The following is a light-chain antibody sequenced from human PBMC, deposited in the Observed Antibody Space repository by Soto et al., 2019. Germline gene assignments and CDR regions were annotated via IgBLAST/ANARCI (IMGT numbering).Light chain of an antibody. CDR2: DAS. V-gene: IGKV3-11*01. CDR3: QQYHIWPSWT. CDR1: QSVGANY. J-gene: IGKJ1*01. Sequence: ENVLTQSPGTLSLSPGETAALSCRASQSVGANYLAWYQQKPGQAPRLLIYDASNRATGTPARFSGSGSGTDFTLTISSLQSEDFAVYFCQQYHIWPSWTFGQGTKVDI.